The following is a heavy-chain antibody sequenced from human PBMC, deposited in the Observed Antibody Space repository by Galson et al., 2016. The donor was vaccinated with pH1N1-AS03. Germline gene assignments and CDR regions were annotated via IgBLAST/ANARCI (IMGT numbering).Heavy chain of an antibody. J-gene: IGHJ3*01. CDR1: GFTFGDFE. V-gene: IGHV3-48*03. Sequence: SLRLSCAASGFTFGDFEMNWVRQAPGKGLEWVAYISSSGDTTYYADSVKGRFTISRDSVKDSLYLQMASLRVEDTALYYCVRAEPYYYDRRKYFASLLWGQGTTVIVSS. D-gene: IGHD3-22*01. CDR3: VRAEPYYYDRRKYFASLL. CDR2: ISSSGDTT.